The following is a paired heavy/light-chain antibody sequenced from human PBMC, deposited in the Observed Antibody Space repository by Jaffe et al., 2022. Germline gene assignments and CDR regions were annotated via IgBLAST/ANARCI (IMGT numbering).Heavy chain of an antibody. D-gene: IGHD3-10*01. CDR1: GFSLSISGVG. Sequence: QITLNESGPTLVKPTETLTLTCSFSGFSLSISGVGVGWIRQPPGKALEWLALIYWDDDKRYSPSLKRRLTITKDPSKNQVVLTLTNMDPVDTGTYFCAHSRGFGSGTYHYFDRWGQGTLVAVS. CDR3: AHSRGFGSGTYHYFDR. CDR2: IYWDDDK. V-gene: IGHV2-5*02. J-gene: IGHJ4*02.
Light chain of an antibody. CDR3: QVWDTDSDYPGVI. J-gene: IGLJ2*01. V-gene: IGLV3-21*04. Sequence: SYALTQAPSASVAPGKTASITCGGNNFARKGVHWYQQKPGQAPVLVMFYDSDRPSGIPERFSGYKSDNTATLTISRVEAGDEADYYCQVWDTDSDYPGVIFGGGTKLTVL. CDR1: NFARKG. CDR2: YDS.